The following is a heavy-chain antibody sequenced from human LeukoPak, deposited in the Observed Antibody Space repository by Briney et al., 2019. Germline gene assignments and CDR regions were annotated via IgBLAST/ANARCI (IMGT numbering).Heavy chain of an antibody. CDR2: VGGTDGRT. J-gene: IGHJ4*02. Sequence: GGSLRLSCAASGFTFSTYIMNWVRQAPGKGLEWVSAVGGTDGRTYYAAFVKGRFTIYRDNSKNTLYLQMNSLRADDTAVYYCAKDGSYYFDYWGQGTLVTVSS. CDR3: AKDGSYYFDY. V-gene: IGHV3-23*01. CDR1: GFTFSTYI.